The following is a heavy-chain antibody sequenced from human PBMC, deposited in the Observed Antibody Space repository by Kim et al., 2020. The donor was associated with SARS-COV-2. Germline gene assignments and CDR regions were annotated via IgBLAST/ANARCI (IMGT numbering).Heavy chain of an antibody. V-gene: IGHV3-53*01. CDR2: IYTGGST. D-gene: IGHD6-19*01. J-gene: IGHJ4*02. CDR1: GFTVSDSH. Sequence: GGSLRLSCAASGFTVSDSHMSWVRQAPGKGLEWVSIIYTGGSTYYADSVKGRFTISRDSSQNTLSLQMNTLRAEDTAMYYCARGSGSKSYFDYWGQGTLVTVSS. CDR3: ARGSGSKSYFDY.